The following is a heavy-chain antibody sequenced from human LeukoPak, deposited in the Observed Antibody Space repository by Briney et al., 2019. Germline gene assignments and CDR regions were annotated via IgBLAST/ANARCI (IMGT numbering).Heavy chain of an antibody. CDR2: T. D-gene: IGHD1-26*01. CDR1: GDSISSYY. V-gene: IGHV4-4*07. Sequence: SETLSLTCTVSGDSISSYYWSWIRQPAGKGLEWVGTTNYNPSLKGRVTMSVDTSKNQLSLKLSSVTAADTAVYYCARNRVVGAPNFDYWGQGTPVTVFS. J-gene: IGHJ4*02. CDR3: ARNRVVGAPNFDY.